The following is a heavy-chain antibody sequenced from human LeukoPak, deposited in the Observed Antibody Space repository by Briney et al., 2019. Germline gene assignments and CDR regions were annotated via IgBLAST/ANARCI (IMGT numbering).Heavy chain of an antibody. Sequence: TSETLSLTCAVYGGSFSGYYWSWIRQPPGKGLEWIGEINHSGSTNYNPSLKSRVTISVDTSKNQFSLKLSSVTAADTAVCYCARAFRDGYSSSWYFDYWGQGTLVTVSS. CDR2: INHSGST. CDR3: ARAFRDGYSSSWYFDY. CDR1: GGSFSGYY. J-gene: IGHJ4*02. V-gene: IGHV4-34*01. D-gene: IGHD6-6*01.